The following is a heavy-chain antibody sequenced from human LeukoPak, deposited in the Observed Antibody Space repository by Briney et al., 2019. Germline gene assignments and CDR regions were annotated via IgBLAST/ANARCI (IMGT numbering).Heavy chain of an antibody. CDR1: GYTFTSYG. CDR2: ISAYNGNT. J-gene: IGHJ6*03. V-gene: IGHV1-18*01. D-gene: IGHD2-2*02. CDR3: ATLGCSSTSCYTFYYYYMDV. Sequence: ASVKVSCKASGYTFTSYGISWVRQAPGQGLEWMGWISAYNGNTNYAQKLQGGGTMTTDTSTSTAYMELRSLRSDDTAVYYCATLGCSSTSCYTFYYYYMDVWGKGTTVTVSS.